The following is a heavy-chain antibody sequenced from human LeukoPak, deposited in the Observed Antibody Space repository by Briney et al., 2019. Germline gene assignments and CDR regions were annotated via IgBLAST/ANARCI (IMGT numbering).Heavy chain of an antibody. CDR2: IKQDGSEI. CDR3: ARDGSGSGDI. Sequence: GGSLRLSCAASGFTFSNYWMGWVRQAPGKGLEWVANIKQDGSEIYYVDSVKGRFTTSRDNAKNSVYLQMNSLTAEDTAVYYCARDGSGSGDIWGQGTLVTVSS. CDR1: GFTFSNYW. J-gene: IGHJ4*02. V-gene: IGHV3-7*01. D-gene: IGHD2-15*01.